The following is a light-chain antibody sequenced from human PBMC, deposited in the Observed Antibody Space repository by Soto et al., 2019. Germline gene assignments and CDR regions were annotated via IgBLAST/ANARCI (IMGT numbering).Light chain of an antibody. CDR1: NIGNQN. Sequence: SYELTQPPSVSVAPGQTARIACGGNNIGNQNVNWLQQKAGQAPVLVVYDDSDRPAGIPERFSGSNSGNTATLTISRVEAGDEADYYCQVWDSSSHRYVFGGGTQLTVL. CDR3: QVWDSSSHRYV. CDR2: DDS. J-gene: IGLJ7*01. V-gene: IGLV3-21*02.